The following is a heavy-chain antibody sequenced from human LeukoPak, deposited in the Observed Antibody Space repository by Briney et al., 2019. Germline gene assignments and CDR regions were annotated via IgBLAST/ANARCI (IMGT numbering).Heavy chain of an antibody. V-gene: IGHV3-23*01. CDR2: ITGSGDTT. Sequence: GGSLRLSCAASGFTFSSYAMRWVRQAPGKGLEWVSSITGSGDTTYYADSVKGRFTISRDNSKNTLYLQMNSLGVEDTAVYYCADSNYWYPVDYWGQGTLVTVSS. J-gene: IGHJ4*02. CDR3: ADSNYWYPVDY. D-gene: IGHD4-11*01. CDR1: GFTFSSYA.